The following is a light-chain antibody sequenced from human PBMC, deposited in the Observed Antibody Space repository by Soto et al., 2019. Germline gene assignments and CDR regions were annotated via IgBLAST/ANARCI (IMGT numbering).Light chain of an antibody. Sequence: QSVLTQPPSASVTPGQRVTISCSGSSSNIGRNYVYWYQQLPGTAPKLLIYRDNLRPSGVPDRFSGSKSGTSASLVISGLRSEDEAEYYCATWDDSLSVLYVFGTGTKLTVL. CDR1: SSNIGRNY. CDR3: ATWDDSLSVLYV. J-gene: IGLJ1*01. CDR2: RDN. V-gene: IGLV1-47*01.